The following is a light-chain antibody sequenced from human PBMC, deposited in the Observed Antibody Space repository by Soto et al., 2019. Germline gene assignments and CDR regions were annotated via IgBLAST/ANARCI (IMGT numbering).Light chain of an antibody. V-gene: IGKV1-39*01. CDR2: AAS. J-gene: IGKJ1*01. Sequence: DIQMTQSPASLSASVGDRVTITCRASQSMRTYLNWYQQKPGKAPNLLIHAASSLQSGVPSRFSGSGSGTDFTLTISSLQPEDFATYYCQQSYSTPWTFGQGTKVDIK. CDR1: QSMRTY. CDR3: QQSYSTPWT.